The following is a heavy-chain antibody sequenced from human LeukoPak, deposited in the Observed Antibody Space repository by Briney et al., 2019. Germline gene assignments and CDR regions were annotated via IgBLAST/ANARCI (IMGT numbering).Heavy chain of an antibody. Sequence: GGSLRLSCEASGFLFSSFEVNWVRQAPGKGLEWVSYISSSGITIYYADSVKGRFTISRDNAKNSLYLQMNSLRAEDTAVYYCAREMGGYPFDYWGQGTLVTVSS. CDR2: ISSSGITI. J-gene: IGHJ4*02. V-gene: IGHV3-48*03. D-gene: IGHD5-12*01. CDR1: GFLFSSFE. CDR3: AREMGGYPFDY.